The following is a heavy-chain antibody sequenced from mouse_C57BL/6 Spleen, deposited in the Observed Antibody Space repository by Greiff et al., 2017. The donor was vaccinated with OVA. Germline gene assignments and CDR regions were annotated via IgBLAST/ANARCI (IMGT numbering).Heavy chain of an antibody. CDR3: ARSPFITTVVATDYFDY. CDR1: GYAFSSSW. CDR2: IYPGDGDT. V-gene: IGHV1-82*01. J-gene: IGHJ2*01. D-gene: IGHD1-1*01. Sequence: VKLMESGPELVKPGASVKISCKASGYAFSSSWMNWVKQRPGKGLEWIGRIYPGDGDTNYNGKFKGKATLTADKSSSTAYMQLSSLTSEDSAVYFCARSPFITTVVATDYFDYWGQGTTLTVSS.